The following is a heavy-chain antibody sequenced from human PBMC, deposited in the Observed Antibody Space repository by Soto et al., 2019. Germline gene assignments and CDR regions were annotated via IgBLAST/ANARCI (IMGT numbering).Heavy chain of an antibody. Sequence: PGGSLRLSCAASGFTFSGSAMHWVRQASGKGLEWVGRIRSKANSYATAYAASVKGRFTISRDDSKNTAYLQMNSLKTEDTAVYYCTMTYYYDSSGYDHFDYWGQGTLVTVSS. CDR2: IRSKANSYAT. CDR1: GFTFSGSA. J-gene: IGHJ4*02. CDR3: TMTYYYDSSGYDHFDY. V-gene: IGHV3-73*01. D-gene: IGHD3-22*01.